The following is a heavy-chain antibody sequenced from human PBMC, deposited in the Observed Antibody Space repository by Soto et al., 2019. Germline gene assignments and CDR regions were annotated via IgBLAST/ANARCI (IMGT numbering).Heavy chain of an antibody. J-gene: IGHJ4*02. Sequence: PSETLSLTCTVSGDSISTNSYSWGWIRQPPGQGLEWIGLFYNSGSTHYNPSLKSRLTVSVDTSKNQFSLKLSSVTAADTAVYYCAREGRVATFDYWGQGSLVTVSS. CDR2: FYNSGST. CDR3: AREGRVATFDY. D-gene: IGHD5-12*01. V-gene: IGHV4-39*07. CDR1: GDSISTNSYS.